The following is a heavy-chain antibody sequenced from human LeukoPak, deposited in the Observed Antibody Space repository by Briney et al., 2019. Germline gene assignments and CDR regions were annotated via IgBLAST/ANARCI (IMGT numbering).Heavy chain of an antibody. D-gene: IGHD6-19*01. CDR3: ARVPGSSGWYWFFDY. CDR2: INPSGGST. V-gene: IGHV1-46*01. Sequence: ASVKVSCKASVYTFTSYCMHWVRQARGQGLEWMGIINPSGGSTSYAQKFQGRVTMTRDTSASTVYMELSSLRSEDTAVYYCARVPGSSGWYWFFDYWGQGTLVTVSS. J-gene: IGHJ4*02. CDR1: VYTFTSYC.